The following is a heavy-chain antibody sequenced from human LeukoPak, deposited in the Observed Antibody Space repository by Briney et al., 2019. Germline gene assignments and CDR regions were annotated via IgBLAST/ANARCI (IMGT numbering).Heavy chain of an antibody. V-gene: IGHV3-9*01. Sequence: PGGSLRLSCAASGFTFDDYAMHWVRQAPGKGLEWVSGISWNSGSIGYAESVKGRFTISRDNAKNSLYLQMNSLRAEDTALYYCAKASYGDYYWGQGTLVTVSS. D-gene: IGHD4-17*01. CDR2: ISWNSGSI. CDR1: GFTFDDYA. J-gene: IGHJ4*02. CDR3: AKASYGDYY.